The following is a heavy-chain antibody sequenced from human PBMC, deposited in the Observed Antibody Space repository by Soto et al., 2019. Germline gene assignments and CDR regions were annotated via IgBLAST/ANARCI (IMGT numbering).Heavy chain of an antibody. CDR1: GYTFTSYD. CDR2: MNPNSGNT. D-gene: IGHD6-13*01. J-gene: IGHJ6*02. V-gene: IGHV1-8*01. CDR3: ARRGYSSSWYYYYYYGMDV. Sequence: GASVKVSCKASGYTFTSYDINWVRQATGQGLEWMGWMNPNSGNTGYAQKFQGRVTMTRNTSISTAYMELGSLRSEDTAVYYCARRGYSSSWYYYYYYGMDVWGQGTTVTVSS.